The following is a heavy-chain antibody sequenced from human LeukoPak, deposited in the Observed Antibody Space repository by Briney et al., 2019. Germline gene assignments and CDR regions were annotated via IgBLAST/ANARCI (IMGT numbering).Heavy chain of an antibody. Sequence: GESLKISCKGSGYSFTNYWIGWVRQMPGKSLEWMGSIYPSDSDTRYSPSFQGQVTISADKSISTAYLQWSSLKASDTAMFYCARRYCSGGSCNFDYWGQGTLVTVSS. CDR2: IYPSDSDT. D-gene: IGHD2-15*01. CDR1: GYSFTNYW. CDR3: ARRYCSGGSCNFDY. J-gene: IGHJ4*02. V-gene: IGHV5-51*01.